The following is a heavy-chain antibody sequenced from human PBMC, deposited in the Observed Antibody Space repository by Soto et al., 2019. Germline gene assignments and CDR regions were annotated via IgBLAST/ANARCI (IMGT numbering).Heavy chain of an antibody. CDR1: GDSLSSYY. CDR3: ARDDNRGDDAFDI. Sequence: PSETLSLTCSVSGDSLSSYYWSWIRQPPGKGLEWIGYIYYDGRTTYNPSLESRVTISVDTSKNQFSLKLSSVTAADTAVYYCARDDNRGDDAFDIWGQGTMVTVSS. J-gene: IGHJ3*02. CDR2: IYYDGRT. V-gene: IGHV4-59*12. D-gene: IGHD3-10*01.